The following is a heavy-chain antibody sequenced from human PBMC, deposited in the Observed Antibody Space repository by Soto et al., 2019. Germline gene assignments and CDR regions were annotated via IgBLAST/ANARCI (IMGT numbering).Heavy chain of an antibody. D-gene: IGHD3-10*01. CDR2: INHSGST. CDR3: ARGLPGGSGVRGVISYMGYYGMDV. Sequence: SATLSLTCAVYGGSFSGYYWSWIRQPPGKGLEWIGEINHSGSTNYNPSLKSRVTISVDTSKNQFSLKLSSVTAADTAVYYCARGLPGGSGVRGVISYMGYYGMDVWGQGTTVTVSS. V-gene: IGHV4-34*01. CDR1: GGSFSGYY. J-gene: IGHJ6*02.